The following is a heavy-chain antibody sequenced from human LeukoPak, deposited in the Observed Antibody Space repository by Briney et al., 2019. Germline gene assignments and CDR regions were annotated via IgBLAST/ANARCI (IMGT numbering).Heavy chain of an antibody. V-gene: IGHV3-21*04. Sequence: GGSLRLSCAASGFTFSSYSMNWVRQAPGKGLEWVPSISSSSSYIYYTDSVKGRFSISRDNAKNTLYLQMNSLRAEDTAVYYCAKDYIYPFPAAYQKNYYDSSGYAVGSPEYFQHWGQGTLVTVSS. CDR1: GFTFSSYS. J-gene: IGHJ1*01. D-gene: IGHD3-22*01. CDR3: AKDYIYPFPAAYQKNYYDSSGYAVGSPEYFQH. CDR2: ISSSSSYI.